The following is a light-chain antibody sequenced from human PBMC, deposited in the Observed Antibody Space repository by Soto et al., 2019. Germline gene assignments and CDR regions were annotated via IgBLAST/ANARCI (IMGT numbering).Light chain of an antibody. CDR1: QSVSSK. CDR3: QQYNNWPWT. Sequence: ELVMTQSPAPLSVSPGERVTLSCRASQSVSSKLAWYQQKPGQAPRLLSYGASTRATGIPARFSGSGSGTEFTLTISSLQSEDFAVYYCQQYNNWPWTFGQGTKVEIK. J-gene: IGKJ1*01. V-gene: IGKV3-15*01. CDR2: GAS.